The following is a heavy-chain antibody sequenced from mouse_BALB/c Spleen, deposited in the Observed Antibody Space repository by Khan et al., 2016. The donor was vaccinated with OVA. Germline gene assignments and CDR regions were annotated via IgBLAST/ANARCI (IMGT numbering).Heavy chain of an antibody. D-gene: IGHD1-1*01. CDR2: INPYNDGT. Sequence: EVQLQESGPELVKPGASVKMSCKASGYTFTSYVMHWVKQKPGQGLEWIGYINPYNDGTKYNEKFKGKATLTSDKSSSTAYMELSSLTSEDSAVYYWARRDYYGSSSFAYWGQGTLVTVSA. V-gene: IGHV1S136*01. J-gene: IGHJ3*01. CDR1: GYTFTSYV. CDR3: ARRDYYGSSSFAY.